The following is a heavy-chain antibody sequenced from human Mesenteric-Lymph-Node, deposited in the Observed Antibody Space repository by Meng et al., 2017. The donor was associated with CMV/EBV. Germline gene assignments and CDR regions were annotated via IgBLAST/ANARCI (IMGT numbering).Heavy chain of an antibody. V-gene: IGHV4-34*01. Sequence: QVPLNQGGAGLLKPSETLFVTCAVYGGSFSGYYWNWIRQSSEKGLEWIGEINHSGSTTYNPSFTSRIIISVDTSTNQISLNMSSVTAADTAVYYCARGSSYDILTGYFDYWGQGALVTVSS. CDR1: GGSFSGYY. J-gene: IGHJ4*02. D-gene: IGHD3-9*01. CDR2: INHSGST. CDR3: ARGSSYDILTGYFDY.